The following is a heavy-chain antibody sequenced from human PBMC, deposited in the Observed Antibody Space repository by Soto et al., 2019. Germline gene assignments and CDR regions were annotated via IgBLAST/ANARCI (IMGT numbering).Heavy chain of an antibody. D-gene: IGHD3-3*01. CDR1: GFTVSSNY. Sequence: GGSLRLSCAASGFTVSSNYMSWVRQAPGKGLEWVSVIYSGGSTYYADSVKGRFTISRHNSKNTLYLQMNSLRAEETAVYYCARRGTYYDFWSGYSSIDYYYMDVWGKGTTVTVSS. CDR2: IYSGGST. CDR3: ARRGTYYDFWSGYSSIDYYYMDV. V-gene: IGHV3-53*04. J-gene: IGHJ6*03.